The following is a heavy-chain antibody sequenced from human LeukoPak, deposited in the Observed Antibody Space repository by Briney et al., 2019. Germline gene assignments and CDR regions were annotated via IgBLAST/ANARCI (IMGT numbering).Heavy chain of an antibody. CDR1: GGSISSFF. CDR3: ARVRQGGYYYYYGMDV. Sequence: PSETLSLTCTVSGGSISSFFWNWIRQPPGKGLEWIGNIYDSGITYYNPSLRSRVIISVDTSMNQFSLKLSSVTAADTAVYYCARVRQGGYYYYYGMDVWGQGTTVTVSS. J-gene: IGHJ6*02. D-gene: IGHD3-16*01. V-gene: IGHV4-59*01. CDR2: IYDSGIT.